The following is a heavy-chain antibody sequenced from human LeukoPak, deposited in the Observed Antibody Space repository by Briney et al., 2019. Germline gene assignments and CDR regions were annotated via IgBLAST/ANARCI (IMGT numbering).Heavy chain of an antibody. V-gene: IGHV3-23*01. CDR3: AKQYDSSGYYYPIDY. CDR2: ISGSGGST. J-gene: IGHJ4*02. CDR1: GFTFSSYA. D-gene: IGHD3-22*01. Sequence: GGSLRLSCAASGFTFSSYAMSWVRQAPGQGLEWVSCISGSGGSTYYADSVKGRFTISRDNSKNTLYMQMKSLRAEDTAVYYCAKQYDSSGYYYPIDYWGQGTLVTVSS.